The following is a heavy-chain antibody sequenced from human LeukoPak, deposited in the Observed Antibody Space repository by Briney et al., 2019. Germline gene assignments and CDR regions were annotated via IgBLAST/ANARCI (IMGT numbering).Heavy chain of an antibody. CDR3: ARETDYDFWSGSNYGMDV. J-gene: IGHJ6*02. Sequence: GGSLRLSCAASGFTFSSYAMSWVRQAPGKGLEWVSSISSSSSYIYYADSVKGRITISRDNAKNSLYLQMNSLRAEDTAVYYCARETDYDFWSGSNYGMDVWGQGTTVTVPS. V-gene: IGHV3-21*01. CDR2: ISSSSSYI. D-gene: IGHD3-3*01. CDR1: GFTFSSYA.